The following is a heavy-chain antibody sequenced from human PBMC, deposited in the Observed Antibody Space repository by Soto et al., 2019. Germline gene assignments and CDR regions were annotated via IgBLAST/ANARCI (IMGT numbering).Heavy chain of an antibody. CDR1: GFTFSSYS. Sequence: GGSLRLSCAASGFTFSSYSMNWVRQAPGKGLEWVSYISSSSSTIYYADSVKGRFTISRDNAKNSLYLQMNSLRDEDTAVYYCARKTQSIAPYYYGMDVWGQGTTVTVSS. CDR3: ARKTQSIAPYYYGMDV. V-gene: IGHV3-48*02. J-gene: IGHJ6*02. CDR2: ISSSSSTI. D-gene: IGHD6-6*01.